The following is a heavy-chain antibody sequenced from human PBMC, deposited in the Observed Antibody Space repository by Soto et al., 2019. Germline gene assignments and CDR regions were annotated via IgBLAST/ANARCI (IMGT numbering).Heavy chain of an antibody. V-gene: IGHV3-30*18. CDR3: AKDRTPGGVMDV. Sequence: LRLSCAASGFTFSSYGMHWVRQAPGKGLEWVAVISYDGSNKYYADSVKGRFTISRDNSKNTLYLQMNSLRAEDTAVYYCAKDRTPGGVMDVWGQGTTVTVSS. CDR2: ISYDGSNK. D-gene: IGHD3-10*01. CDR1: GFTFSSYG. J-gene: IGHJ6*02.